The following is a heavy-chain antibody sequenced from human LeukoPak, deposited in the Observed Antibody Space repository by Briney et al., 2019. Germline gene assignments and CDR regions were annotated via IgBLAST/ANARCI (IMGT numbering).Heavy chain of an antibody. CDR3: ANGYCTNGVCSPHY. J-gene: IGHJ4*02. Sequence: GGSLRLSCAASGFTFSSYGMHWVRQAPGKGLEWVAVISYDGSNKYYADSVKGRFTISRDNSKNTLYLQMNSLRAEDTAVYYCANGYCTNGVCSPHYWGQGTLVTVSS. CDR1: GFTFSSYG. D-gene: IGHD2-8*01. CDR2: ISYDGSNK. V-gene: IGHV3-30*19.